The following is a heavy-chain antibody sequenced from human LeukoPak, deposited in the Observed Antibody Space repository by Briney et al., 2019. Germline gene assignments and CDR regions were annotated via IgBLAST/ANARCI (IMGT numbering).Heavy chain of an antibody. CDR3: ARVSPGRHLYYFDY. CDR2: VYYSGST. V-gene: IGHV4-31*03. CDR1: GGSISSGGYY. J-gene: IGHJ4*02. Sequence: PSETLSLTCTVSGGSISSGGYYWSWIRQHPGKGLEWIGYVYYSGSTYYNPSLKSRVTISVDTSKNQFSLKLSSVTAADTAVYYCARVSPGRHLYYFDYWGQGTLVTVSS.